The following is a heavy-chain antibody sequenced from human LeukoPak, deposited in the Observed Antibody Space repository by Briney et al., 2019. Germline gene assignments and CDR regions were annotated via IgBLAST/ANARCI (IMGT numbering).Heavy chain of an antibody. CDR2: INPNSGGT. D-gene: IGHD3-22*01. CDR1: GYTFSVYY. Sequence: ASVTVSCTASGYTFSVYYMHWVRQAPGQGLEWMGWINPNSGGTNYAQKFQGRVTMTRDTSISTAYMELSRLRSDDTAVYYCARVGGYYDSSGYYYVWGQGTLVTVSS. J-gene: IGHJ4*02. V-gene: IGHV1-2*02. CDR3: ARVGGYYDSSGYYYV.